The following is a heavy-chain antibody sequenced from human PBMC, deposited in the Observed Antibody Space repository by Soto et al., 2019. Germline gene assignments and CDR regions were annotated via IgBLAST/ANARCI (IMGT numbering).Heavy chain of an antibody. V-gene: IGHV4-4*07. J-gene: IGHJ5*02. Sequence: PXXTLSLPCTVSGASISGFYWSWIRKSAGKGLEWIGRIYATGTTDYNPSLKSRVMMSVDTSKKQFSLKLRSVTAADTAVYYCVRDGTKTLRDWFDPWGQGISVTVSS. CDR3: VRDGTKTLRDWFDP. CDR1: GASISGFY. D-gene: IGHD1-1*01. CDR2: IYATGTT.